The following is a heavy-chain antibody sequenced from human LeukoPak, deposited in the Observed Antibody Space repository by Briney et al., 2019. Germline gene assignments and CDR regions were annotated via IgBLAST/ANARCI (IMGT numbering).Heavy chain of an antibody. CDR1: GFTFSTNW. V-gene: IGHV3-74*01. D-gene: IGHD6-19*01. CDR3: AKARCGSVAGPYWGYCYFDY. Sequence: PGGSLRLSCAASGFTFSTNWMHWVRQAPGKGLVWVSRINGDGSRTNYADSVEGRFTISRDNAKNTVYLQMNSLRAEDTAVYHCAKARCGSVAGPYWGYCYFDYWGQGTLVTVSS. CDR2: INGDGSRT. J-gene: IGHJ4*02.